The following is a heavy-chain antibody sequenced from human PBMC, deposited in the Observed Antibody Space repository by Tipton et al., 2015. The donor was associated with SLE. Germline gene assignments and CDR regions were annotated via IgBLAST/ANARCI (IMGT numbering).Heavy chain of an antibody. J-gene: IGHJ5*02. D-gene: IGHD3-10*01. CDR2: INHSGNT. Sequence: TLSLTCAVYGGSFSGYYWSWIRQPPGKGLEWIGEINHSGNTNYNPSLKSRVTISVDTSKNQFSLKLSSVTAAYTAVYYCARVTELLWFGEARGWFDPWGQGTLVAVSA. CDR1: GGSFSGYY. CDR3: ARVTELLWFGEARGWFDP. V-gene: IGHV4-34*01.